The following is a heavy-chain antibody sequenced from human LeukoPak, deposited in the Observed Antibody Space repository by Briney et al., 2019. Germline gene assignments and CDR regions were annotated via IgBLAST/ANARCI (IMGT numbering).Heavy chain of an antibody. CDR1: GGSISSSSYY. Sequence: SETLSLTCTVSGGSISSSSYYWGWIRQPPGKGLEWIGSIYYSGSTYYNPSLKSRVTISVDTSKNQFSLKLSSVTAADTAVYYCARDNPTAATNDDYWGQGTLVTVSS. CDR3: ARDNPTAATNDDY. D-gene: IGHD1-1*01. J-gene: IGHJ4*02. CDR2: IYYSGST. V-gene: IGHV4-39*07.